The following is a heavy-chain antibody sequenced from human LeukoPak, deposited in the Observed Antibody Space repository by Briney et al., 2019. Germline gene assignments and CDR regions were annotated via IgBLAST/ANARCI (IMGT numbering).Heavy chain of an antibody. CDR3: ARDPRYSGYRGHLDY. J-gene: IGHJ4*02. CDR2: VYQNGNA. V-gene: IGHV4-31*03. CDR1: GDTIRGSGSY. Sequence: SETLSLTCTVSGDTIRGSGSYWHWIRQHPGKGLEWIGHVYQNGNAYYNPSLKSRVAISVDTSKNQISLRLTSATAADTAVYFCARDPRYSGYRGHLDYWGQGALVIVSS. D-gene: IGHD5-12*01.